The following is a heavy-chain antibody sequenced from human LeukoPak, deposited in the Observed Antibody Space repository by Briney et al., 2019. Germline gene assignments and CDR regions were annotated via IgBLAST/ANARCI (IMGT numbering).Heavy chain of an antibody. J-gene: IGHJ6*03. CDR3: AKSGGSGYYYYYMDV. V-gene: IGHV3-30*02. CDR2: IRYDGSNK. D-gene: IGHD3-10*01. CDR1: GFTFSSYG. Sequence: GGSLRLSCAASGFTFSSYGMHWVRQAPGKGLEWVAFIRYDGSNKYYADSVKGRFTISRDNSKNTLYLQMNSLRAEDTAVYYCAKSGGSGYYYYYMDVWGKGTTVTISS.